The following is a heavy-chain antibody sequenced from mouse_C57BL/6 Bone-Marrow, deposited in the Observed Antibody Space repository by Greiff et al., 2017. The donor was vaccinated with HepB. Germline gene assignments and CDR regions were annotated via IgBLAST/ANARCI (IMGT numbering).Heavy chain of an antibody. CDR2: IDPSDSYT. V-gene: IGHV1-59*01. CDR3: ARGRYAMDY. J-gene: IGHJ4*01. CDR1: GYTFPSYW. Sequence: QVQLQQPGAELVRPGTSVKLSCKASGYTFPSYWMHWVKQRPGQGLEWIGVIDPSDSYTNYNQKFKGKATLTVDTSSSTAYMQLSSLTSEDSAVYYCARGRYAMDYWGQGTSVTVSS.